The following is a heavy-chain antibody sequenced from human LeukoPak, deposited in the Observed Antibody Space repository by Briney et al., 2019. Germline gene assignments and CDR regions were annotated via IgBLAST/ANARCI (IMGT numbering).Heavy chain of an antibody. V-gene: IGHV4-4*07. J-gene: IGHJ5*02. CDR3: ARLNKPGWFDP. Sequence: KPSETLSLTCTVSGGSISSYYWSWIRQPAGKGLEWIGRIYTSGSTNYNPSLKSRVTMSVDTSKNQFSLRLNSVTATDTAVYYCARLNKPGWFDPWGQGTLVTVSS. CDR1: GGSISSYY. D-gene: IGHD1-14*01. CDR2: IYTSGST.